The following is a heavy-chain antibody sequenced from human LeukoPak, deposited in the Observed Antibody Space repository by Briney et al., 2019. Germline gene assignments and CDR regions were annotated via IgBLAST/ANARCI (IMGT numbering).Heavy chain of an antibody. Sequence: VQPGGSLRLSCAASGFSFSISAMSWVRQAPGKGLEWVSAISDSGAGTYYADSVKGRFTISRDNSKDALYLQMNSLRAEDTAVYYCAKDPRHDYWGQGTLVTVSS. CDR2: ISDSGAGT. CDR3: AKDPRHDY. J-gene: IGHJ4*02. CDR1: GFSFSISA. V-gene: IGHV3-23*01.